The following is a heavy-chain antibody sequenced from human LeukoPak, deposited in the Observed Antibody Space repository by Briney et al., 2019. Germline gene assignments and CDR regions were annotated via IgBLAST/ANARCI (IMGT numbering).Heavy chain of an antibody. Sequence: ASVNVSCKASGYTFTDYPMHWVRQAPGQRLEWMGWINTGDGNTKYSQEFQGRITITRDTSASTAYMELSSLRSGDMAVYYCARNLAVAPHAYYFDYWGQGTLVTVSS. CDR3: ARNLAVAPHAYYFDY. CDR2: INTGDGNT. D-gene: IGHD6-19*01. J-gene: IGHJ4*02. V-gene: IGHV1-3*03. CDR1: GYTFTDYP.